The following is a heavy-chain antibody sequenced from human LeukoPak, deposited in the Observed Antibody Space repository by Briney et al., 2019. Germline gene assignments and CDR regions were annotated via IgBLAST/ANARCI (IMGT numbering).Heavy chain of an antibody. CDR1: GFTFSSYG. CDR3: AKDSGYSSNSY. Sequence: GGSLRLSCAASGFTFSSYGMHWVRQAPGKGLEWVAVISYDGSNKYYADSVKGRSTISRDNSKNTLYLQMNSLRAEDTAVYYCAKDSGYSSNSYWGQGTLVTVSS. V-gene: IGHV3-30*18. D-gene: IGHD6-13*01. CDR2: ISYDGSNK. J-gene: IGHJ4*02.